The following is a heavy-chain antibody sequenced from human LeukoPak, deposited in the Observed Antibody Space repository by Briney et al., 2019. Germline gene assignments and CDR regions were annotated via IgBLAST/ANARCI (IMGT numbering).Heavy chain of an antibody. Sequence: PGGSLRLSCAASGFTFSTYGMNWVRQAPGKGLEWVSAISAGGGNTYYADSVKGRFTISRDNSKNTLFLGMNSLRAEDTAVYYCAKEYSVRNQFDYWGQGTLVAVSS. CDR3: AKEYSVRNQFDY. J-gene: IGHJ4*02. D-gene: IGHD1-14*01. CDR1: GFTFSTYG. CDR2: ISAGGGNT. V-gene: IGHV3-23*01.